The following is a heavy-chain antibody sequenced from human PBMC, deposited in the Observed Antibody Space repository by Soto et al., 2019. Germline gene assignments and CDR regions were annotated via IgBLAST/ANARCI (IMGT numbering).Heavy chain of an antibody. J-gene: IGHJ4*02. Sequence: ASVKVSCKASGYNFAGSGFIWVRQAPGQGLEWMGWISANSGDTNYAQNLQGRVTMTTDTSTSTAYMELRSLTSDDTAVYYCARAGASNWNYVSSSSWGQGXLVTVSS. D-gene: IGHD1-7*01. CDR3: ARAGASNWNYVSSSS. CDR2: ISANSGDT. V-gene: IGHV1-18*04. CDR1: GYNFAGSG.